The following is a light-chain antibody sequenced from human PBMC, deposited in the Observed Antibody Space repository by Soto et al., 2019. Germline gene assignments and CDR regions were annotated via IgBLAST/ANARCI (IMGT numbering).Light chain of an antibody. CDR2: EVN. J-gene: IGLJ3*02. Sequence: QSALTQPASVSGSPGQSVTISCTGTSSDVGDYEYVSWYQQYPGKAPKLLIYEVNNRPSGISDRFSGSKSGNTASLTISGLQAEEADDYDCFSYASRDTRRWVFGGGTKLTVL. V-gene: IGLV2-14*01. CDR1: SSDVGDYEY. CDR3: FSYASRDTRRWV.